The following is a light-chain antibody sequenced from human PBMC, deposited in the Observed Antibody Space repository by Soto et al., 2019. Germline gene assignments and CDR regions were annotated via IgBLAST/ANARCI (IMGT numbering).Light chain of an antibody. J-gene: IGKJ5*01. CDR3: QQRHMWPIT. CDR2: GAF. V-gene: IGKV3D-20*02. Sequence: IVLTQSPGTLSLSPWERATLSCRASQSVSTSFLAWYQQKPGQAPRLLIYGAFSRATGIPDRFSGSGSGTDFTLTISSLEPEDSAVYYCQQRHMWPITFGQGTRLEIK. CDR1: QSVSTSF.